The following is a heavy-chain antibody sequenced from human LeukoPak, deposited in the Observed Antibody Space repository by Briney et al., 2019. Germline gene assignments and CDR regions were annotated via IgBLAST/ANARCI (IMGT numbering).Heavy chain of an antibody. CDR2: ISGSGGST. J-gene: IGHJ6*02. CDR1: GFTFSSYA. D-gene: IGHD3-16*01. CDR3: ARVRGGRSWYYYGMDV. V-gene: IGHV3-23*01. Sequence: GGSLRLSSAASGFTFSSYAMSWVRQAPGKGLEWVSAISGSGGSTYYADSVKGQFTISRDNSKDRLYLQMNSLRPEDTAMYYCARVRGGRSWYYYGMDVWGRGTTVTVSS.